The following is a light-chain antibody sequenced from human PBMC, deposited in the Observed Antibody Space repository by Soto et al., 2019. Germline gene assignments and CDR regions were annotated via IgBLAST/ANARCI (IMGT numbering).Light chain of an antibody. Sequence: EIVLTQSPATLSLSPGERATLSCRASQNVANYLDWYQQKPGQAPRLLIYESSNRATGIAARFSGSGSGTDFTLTISRLESEDFAVYYCQQYRNWPRTFGQGTKVDIK. CDR1: QNVANY. V-gene: IGKV3-11*01. CDR2: ESS. CDR3: QQYRNWPRT. J-gene: IGKJ1*01.